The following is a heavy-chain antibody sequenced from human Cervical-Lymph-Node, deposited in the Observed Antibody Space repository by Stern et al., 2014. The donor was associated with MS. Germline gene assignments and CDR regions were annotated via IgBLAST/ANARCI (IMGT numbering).Heavy chain of an antibody. V-gene: IGHV1-69*01. D-gene: IGHD3-22*01. Sequence: QVQLGQSGAEVKKPGSSVKVSCKASGGTFSSYAISWVRQAPGQGLEWMGGIIPIFGTANYAQKFQGRVTITADESTSTAYMELSSLRSEDTAVYYCARVMGSYYDSSGYLDYWGQGTLVTVSS. J-gene: IGHJ4*02. CDR3: ARVMGSYYDSSGYLDY. CDR1: GGTFSSYA. CDR2: IIPIFGTA.